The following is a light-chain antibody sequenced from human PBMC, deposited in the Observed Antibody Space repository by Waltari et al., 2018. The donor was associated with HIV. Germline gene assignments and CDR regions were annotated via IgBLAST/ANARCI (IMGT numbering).Light chain of an antibody. Sequence: ETILTQSPGTLSLSPGERATLSCRASQSVSSRHLAVYQQKPGRAPRLLVYYASSRATGIPDRFSGSVSGTDFILTINGLEPEDVAVYYCQQYDNSRLTFGQGTKVEIK. CDR2: YAS. CDR1: QSVSSRH. V-gene: IGKV3-20*01. CDR3: QQYDNSRLT. J-gene: IGKJ1*01.